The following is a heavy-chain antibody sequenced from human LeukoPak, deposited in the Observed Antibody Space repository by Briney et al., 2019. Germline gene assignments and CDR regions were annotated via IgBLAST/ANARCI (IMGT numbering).Heavy chain of an antibody. V-gene: IGHV4-34*01. CDR1: GGSFSGYY. CDR3: ARGLSSSSLYYYMDV. Sequence: SETLSLTCALYGGSFSGYYWSWIRHPPGKGLEWIGEINHSGSTNYNPSLKSRVTISVDTSKNQFSLKLSSVTAADTAVYYCARGLSSSSLYYYMDVWGKGTTVTVSS. J-gene: IGHJ6*03. D-gene: IGHD6-6*01. CDR2: INHSGST.